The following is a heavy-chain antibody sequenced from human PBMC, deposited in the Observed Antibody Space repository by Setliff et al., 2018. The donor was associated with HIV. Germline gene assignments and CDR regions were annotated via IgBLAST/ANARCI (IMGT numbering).Heavy chain of an antibody. CDR3: ARDNLYYNLYDGSPVYGMDV. CDR1: GFTFINYE. Sequence: GGSLRLSCTASGFTFINYEMNWVRQAPGKGLEWVAYISYSGSAIHYADSVKGRFTISRDNAKNSLYLQMNGLRVEDTGVYYCARDNLYYNLYDGSPVYGMDVWGQGTTVTV. V-gene: IGHV3-48*03. J-gene: IGHJ6*02. D-gene: IGHD3-3*01. CDR2: ISYSGSAI.